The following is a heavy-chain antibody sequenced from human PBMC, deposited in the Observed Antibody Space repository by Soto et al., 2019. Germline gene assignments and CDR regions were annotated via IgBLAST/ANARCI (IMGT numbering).Heavy chain of an antibody. V-gene: IGHV3-11*01. D-gene: IGHD3-9*01. CDR3: ARVKENGFDWLSSWDY. CDR2: ISSSGSTI. Sequence: PGGSLRLSCAASGFTFSDYYMSWIRQAPGKGLEWVSYISSSGSTIYYADSVKGRFTISRDNAKNSLYLQMNSLRAEDTAVYYCARVKENGFDWLSSWDYWGQGTLVTVSS. CDR1: GFTFSDYY. J-gene: IGHJ4*02.